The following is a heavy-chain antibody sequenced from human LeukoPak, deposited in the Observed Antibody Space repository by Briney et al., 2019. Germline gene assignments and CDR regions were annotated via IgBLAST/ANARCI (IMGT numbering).Heavy chain of an antibody. Sequence: SETLSLTCTVSGGSISRSSYYWGWIRQPPGKGLEWIGSIYYSGSTYYNPSLKSRVTISVDTSKNQFSLKLSSVTAADTAVYYCARFPDYYYDSSGAGDYWGQGTLVTVSS. CDR1: GGSISRSSYY. CDR2: IYYSGST. J-gene: IGHJ4*02. CDR3: ARFPDYYYDSSGAGDY. V-gene: IGHV4-39*01. D-gene: IGHD3-22*01.